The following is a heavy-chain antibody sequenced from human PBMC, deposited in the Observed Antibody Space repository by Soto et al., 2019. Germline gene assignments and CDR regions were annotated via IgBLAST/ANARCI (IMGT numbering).Heavy chain of an antibody. D-gene: IGHD3-22*01. CDR3: ARWVVVIGHFDY. J-gene: IGHJ4*02. V-gene: IGHV4-30-4*01. CDR2: IYYSGST. CDR1: GGSISSGDYY. Sequence: PSETLSLTCSVSGGSISSGDYYWSWIRQPPGKGLEWIGYIYYSGSTYYNPSLKSRVTISVDTSKNQFSLKLSSVTAADTAVYYCARWVVVIGHFDYWGQGTLVTVSS.